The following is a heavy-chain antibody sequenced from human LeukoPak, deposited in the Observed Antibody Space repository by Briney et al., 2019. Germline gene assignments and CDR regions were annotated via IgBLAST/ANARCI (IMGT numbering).Heavy chain of an antibody. CDR3: ARVRSGLHMDV. CDR2: ISSRGTTI. Sequence: PGGSLRLSCAVSGFTFSSYEMNWVRQAPGKGLEWVLYISSRGTTIYYVDSVKGRFTISRDNAKNSLYLQMNSLRAEDTALYYCARVRSGLHMDVWGQGTTVTVSS. J-gene: IGHJ6*02. V-gene: IGHV3-48*03. D-gene: IGHD2-15*01. CDR1: GFTFSSYE.